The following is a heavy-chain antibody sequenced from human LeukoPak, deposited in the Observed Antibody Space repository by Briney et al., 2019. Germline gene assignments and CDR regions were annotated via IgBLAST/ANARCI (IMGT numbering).Heavy chain of an antibody. J-gene: IGHJ4*02. Sequence: GGSLRLSCAASGFTFDDYAMHWVRQAPGKGLEWVSGISWNSGSIGYADSVKGRFTISRDNAKNSLYLQMNSLRAEDTALYYCAKDPTDDFWSGYFVQIASEYYFDYWGQGTLVTVSS. CDR3: AKDPTDDFWSGYFVQIASEYYFDY. CDR2: ISWNSGSI. V-gene: IGHV3-9*01. D-gene: IGHD3-3*01. CDR1: GFTFDDYA.